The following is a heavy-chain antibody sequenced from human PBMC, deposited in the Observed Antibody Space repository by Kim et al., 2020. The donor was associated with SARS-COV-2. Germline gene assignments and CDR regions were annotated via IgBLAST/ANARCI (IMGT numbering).Heavy chain of an antibody. Sequence: SVKVSCKASGFTFSDSAVQWVRQARGQRLEWIGWIVVGSDNIHYAQRFQDRVVLSRDMSASTVYMELNNLRSEDTGMYYCAAEVPPNHDGSGDFLKDEEWGQGTLVTVSS. D-gene: IGHD3-22*01. J-gene: IGHJ1*01. CDR1: GFTFSDSA. V-gene: IGHV1-58*01. CDR2: IVVGSDNI. CDR3: AAEVPPNHDGSGDFLKDEE.